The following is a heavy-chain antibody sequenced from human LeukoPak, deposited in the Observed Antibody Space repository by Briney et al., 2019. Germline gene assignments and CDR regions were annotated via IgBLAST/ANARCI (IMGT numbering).Heavy chain of an antibody. Sequence: GGSLRLSCAASGFTFSSYSMNWVRQAPGKGLEWVSSISSSSSYIYYADSVKGRFTISRDNAKNSLYLQMNSLRAEDTAVYYCARDDSPYYDSSRNPFDYWGQGTLVTVSS. D-gene: IGHD3-22*01. J-gene: IGHJ4*02. V-gene: IGHV3-21*01. CDR3: ARDDSPYYDSSRNPFDY. CDR1: GFTFSSYS. CDR2: ISSSSSYI.